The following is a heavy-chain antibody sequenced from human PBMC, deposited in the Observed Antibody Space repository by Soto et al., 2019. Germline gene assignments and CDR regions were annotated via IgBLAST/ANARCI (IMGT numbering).Heavy chain of an antibody. CDR1: GYTFTSYG. J-gene: IGHJ4*02. CDR3: ARRGAGYSSGWYELLGLDY. D-gene: IGHD6-19*01. Sequence: QVQLVQSGAEVKKPGASVKVSCKASGYTFTSYGISWVRQAPGQGLEWMGWISAYNGNTNYAQKLQGRVTMTTDTSTSTAYMELRSLRSDDMAVYYCARRGAGYSSGWYELLGLDYWGQGTLVTVSS. CDR2: ISAYNGNT. V-gene: IGHV1-18*03.